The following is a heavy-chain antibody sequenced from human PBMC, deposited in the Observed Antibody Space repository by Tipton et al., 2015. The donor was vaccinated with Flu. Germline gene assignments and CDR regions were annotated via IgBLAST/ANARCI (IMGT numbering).Heavy chain of an antibody. J-gene: IGHJ5*02. D-gene: IGHD4-11*01. V-gene: IGHV4-38-2*01. CDR1: GYPITRGYY. CDR3: ARRDYSNYVSEPKNWFDP. Sequence: LRLSCSVSGYPITRGYYWGWIRQPPGKGLEWIASIYALGNTFHNPSLTTRVTISVDTSKNQLSLRLTSVTAADTAVYYCARRDYSNYVSEPKNWFDPWGQGALVTVSS. CDR2: IYALGNT.